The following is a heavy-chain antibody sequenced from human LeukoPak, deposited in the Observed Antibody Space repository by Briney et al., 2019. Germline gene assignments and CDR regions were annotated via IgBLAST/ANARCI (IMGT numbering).Heavy chain of an antibody. CDR1: GYTFIAYY. V-gene: IGHV1-2*02. CDR2: INPNSGGT. Sequence: ASVKVSCKASGYTFIAYYVHWVRQAPGQGLEWMGWINPNSGGTNYAQKFQGRVTMTRDTSISTAYMELSRLRSDDTAVYYCARAGGYCGRISCPYYFDYWGQGSLVAVSS. CDR3: ARAGGYCGRISCPYYFDY. D-gene: IGHD2-15*01. J-gene: IGHJ4*02.